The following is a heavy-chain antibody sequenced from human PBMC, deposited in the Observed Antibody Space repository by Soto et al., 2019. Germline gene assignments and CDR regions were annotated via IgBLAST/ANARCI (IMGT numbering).Heavy chain of an antibody. Sequence: QVQLVQSGAEVKQPGSSVKVSCQASGVTFTSFAIGWVRQPPGQGLEWMGGIIPIFRTPNYAQNFQGRVTITADESTSSVYMELSRLRSEDTAVYYCARSTGSGFRPGTHRFNWFDPWGQGTLVTVSS. CDR2: IIPIFRTP. V-gene: IGHV1-69*01. CDR3: ARSTGSGFRPGTHRFNWFDP. D-gene: IGHD5-12*01. J-gene: IGHJ5*02. CDR1: GVTFTSFA.